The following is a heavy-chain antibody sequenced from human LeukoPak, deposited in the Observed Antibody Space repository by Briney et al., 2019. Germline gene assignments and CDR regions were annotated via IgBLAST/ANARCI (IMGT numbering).Heavy chain of an antibody. J-gene: IGHJ4*02. D-gene: IGHD6-13*01. CDR2: IIGSGGDT. V-gene: IGHV3-23*01. CDR1: GFTFSSYA. CDR3: AKAWAAAGTFAS. Sequence: GGSLRLSCAASGFTFSSYAMSWVRQAPGKGLEWVSTIIGSGGDTYYADSVKGRFTISRDTSKNTLYLQMNSLRAEDTAVYYCAKAWAAAGTFASWGQGTLVTVSS.